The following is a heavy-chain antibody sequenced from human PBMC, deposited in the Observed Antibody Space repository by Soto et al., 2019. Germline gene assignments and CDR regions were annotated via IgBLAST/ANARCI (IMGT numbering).Heavy chain of an antibody. Sequence: ASVKVSCKASGYTITVYYMHWVRQAPRQGLEWMGWINPNSGGTNYAQKFQGWVTMTRDTSISAAYMELSRLRSDDTAVYYCARVSLGYCSGGSCSGSSMDVWGQGTTVTVSS. V-gene: IGHV1-2*04. J-gene: IGHJ6*02. CDR3: ARVSLGYCSGGSCSGSSMDV. CDR1: GYTITVYY. D-gene: IGHD2-15*01. CDR2: INPNSGGT.